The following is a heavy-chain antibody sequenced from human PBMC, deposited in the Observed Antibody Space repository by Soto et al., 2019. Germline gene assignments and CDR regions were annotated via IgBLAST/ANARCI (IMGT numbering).Heavy chain of an antibody. CDR2: IIPILGIA. J-gene: IGHJ6*02. CDR3: ASLMSSGYYYGMDV. V-gene: IGHV1-69*02. CDR1: GGTFSSYT. D-gene: IGHD3-10*01. Sequence: QVQLVQSGAEVKMPGSSVKVSCKASGGTFSSYTISWVRQAPGQGLEWMGRIIPILGIANYAQKFQGRVTITADKSTSTAYMELSSLRSEDTAVYYCASLMSSGYYYGMDVWGQGTTVTVSS.